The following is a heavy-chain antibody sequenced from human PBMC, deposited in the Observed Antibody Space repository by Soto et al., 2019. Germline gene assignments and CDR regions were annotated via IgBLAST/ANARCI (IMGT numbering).Heavy chain of an antibody. CDR3: ALHYYDSSGYYTHFDY. CDR2: IIPIFGTA. J-gene: IGHJ4*02. Sequence: VKVSCKASGGTFSSYAISWVRQAPGQGLEWMGGIIPIFGTANYAQKFQGRVTITADKSTSTAYMELSSLRSEDTAVYYCALHYYDSSGYYTHFDYWGQGTLVTVSS. V-gene: IGHV1-69*06. CDR1: GGTFSSYA. D-gene: IGHD3-22*01.